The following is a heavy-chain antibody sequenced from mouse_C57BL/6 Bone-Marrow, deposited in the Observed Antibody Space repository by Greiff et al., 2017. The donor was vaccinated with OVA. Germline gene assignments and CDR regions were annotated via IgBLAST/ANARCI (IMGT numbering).Heavy chain of an antibody. V-gene: IGHV5-12*01. CDR1: GFTFSDYY. CDR2: ISNGGGST. Sequence: EVQLVESGGGLVQPGGSLKLSCAASGFTFSDYYMYWVRQTPEKRLEWVAYISNGGGSTYYPDTVKGRFTISRDNAKNTLYLRMSRLKSEDTAMYYCAREIFMDYWGQGTSVTVSS. J-gene: IGHJ4*01. CDR3: AREIFMDY.